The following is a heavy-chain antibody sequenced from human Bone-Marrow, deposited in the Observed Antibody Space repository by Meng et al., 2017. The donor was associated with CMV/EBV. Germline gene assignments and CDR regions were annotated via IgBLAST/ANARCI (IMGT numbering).Heavy chain of an antibody. J-gene: IGHJ5*02. CDR2: INHSGST. CDR3: ARIFLEWLSSPRSWFDP. Sequence: GSFSGYYWSWIRQPPGKGLEWIGEINHSGSTNYNPSLKSRVTISVDTSKNQFSLKLSSVTAADTAVYYCARIFLEWLSSPRSWFDPWGQGTLVTVSS. D-gene: IGHD3-3*01. V-gene: IGHV4-34*01. CDR1: GSFSGYY.